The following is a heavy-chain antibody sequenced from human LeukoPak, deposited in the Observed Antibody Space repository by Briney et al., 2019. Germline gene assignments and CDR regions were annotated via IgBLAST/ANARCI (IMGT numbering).Heavy chain of an antibody. CDR2: ISSSGSTI. D-gene: IGHD6-19*01. CDR1: GFTFGSYE. Sequence: GGSLRLSCAASGFTFGSYEMNWVRQAPGKGLEWVSYISSSGSTIYYADSVKGRFTISRDNAKNSLYLQMNSLRAEDTAVYYCARRIAVANDYWGQGTLVTVSS. J-gene: IGHJ4*02. CDR3: ARRIAVANDY. V-gene: IGHV3-48*03.